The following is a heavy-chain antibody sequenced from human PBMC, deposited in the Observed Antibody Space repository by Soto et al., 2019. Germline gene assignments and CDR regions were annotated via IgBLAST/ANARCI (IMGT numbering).Heavy chain of an antibody. CDR3: AKRGTINWFDP. D-gene: IGHD1-1*01. V-gene: IGHV3-23*01. CDR2: ISGSGGST. J-gene: IGHJ5*02. CDR1: GFTFSSYA. Sequence: GGSLRLSCAASGFTFSSYAMSWARQAPGKGLEWVSTISGSGGSTDYADSVKGRFTISRDNSNNTLYLQMNSLRAEGTAVYYCAKRGTINWFDPWGQGTLVTVS.